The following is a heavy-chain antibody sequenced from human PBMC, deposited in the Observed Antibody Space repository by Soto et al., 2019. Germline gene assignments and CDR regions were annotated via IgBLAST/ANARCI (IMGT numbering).Heavy chain of an antibody. CDR3: ASTQGIVMFPVPVCIVNRPKPTGFDY. CDR2: ISGSGGTT. D-gene: IGHD2-15*01. Sequence: EVQLLESGGGLARPGGALRLCCTASGFTFSSYAMTWVRQAPGKGLAWVSGISGSGGTTHYTDAVKGRFTVSRDNSNNTVCLQMNSLRVEDTAVYYCASTQGIVMFPVPVCIVNRPKPTGFDYWGQGTLVTVST. CDR1: GFTFSSYA. J-gene: IGHJ4*02. V-gene: IGHV3-23*01.